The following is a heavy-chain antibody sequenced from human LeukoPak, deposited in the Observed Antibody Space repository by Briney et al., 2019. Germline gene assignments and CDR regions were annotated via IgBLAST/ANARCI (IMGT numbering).Heavy chain of an antibody. J-gene: IGHJ4*02. CDR2: IYSGGET. CDR1: GGSISSYY. Sequence: SETLSLTCAVSGGSISSYYWGWIRQSPGKGLEWIGSIYSGGETHYNPSLNSRVTIFLDTSKNRFSLNLISVTATDTAVYYCVRDYSNFVQGDWGQGTLVTVSS. V-gene: IGHV4-39*02. D-gene: IGHD4-11*01. CDR3: VRDYSNFVQGD.